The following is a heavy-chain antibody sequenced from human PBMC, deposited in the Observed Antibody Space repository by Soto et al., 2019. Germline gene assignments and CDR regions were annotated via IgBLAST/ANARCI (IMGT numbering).Heavy chain of an antibody. D-gene: IGHD5-12*01. CDR1: GFTVSSNY. CDR2: SYSGGST. J-gene: IGHJ2*01. V-gene: IGHV3-66*01. CDR3: ARDLSGWLQFPDGYFDL. Sequence: EVQLVESGGGLVQPGGSLRLSCAASGFTVSSNYMSWVRQAPGKGLEWVSVSYSGGSTYYADSVKGRFTISRDNSKNTLYLQMNSLRSEETTVYYCARDLSGWLQFPDGYFDLWGRGTVVTVSS.